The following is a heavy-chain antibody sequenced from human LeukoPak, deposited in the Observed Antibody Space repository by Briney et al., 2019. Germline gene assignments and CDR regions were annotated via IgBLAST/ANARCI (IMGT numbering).Heavy chain of an antibody. CDR3: ARGISGTYAYYFDY. Sequence: SQTLSLTCTVSGGSISSGSYYWSWIRQPAGKGLEWIWRIYTSGSTNYNPSLKSRVTISVDTSKNQFSLKLSSVTAADTAVYYCARGISGTYAYYFDYWGQGTLVTVSS. V-gene: IGHV4-61*02. D-gene: IGHD1-26*01. CDR2: IYTSGST. J-gene: IGHJ4*02. CDR1: GGSISSGSYY.